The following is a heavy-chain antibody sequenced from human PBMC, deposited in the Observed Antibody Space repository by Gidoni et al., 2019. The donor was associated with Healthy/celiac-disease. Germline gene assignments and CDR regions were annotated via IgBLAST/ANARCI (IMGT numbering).Heavy chain of an antibody. CDR2: IVVGSGNT. D-gene: IGHD2-15*01. J-gene: IGHJ4*02. V-gene: IGHV1-58*01. CDR1: GFTFTSSA. Sequence: QMQLVQSGPEVKKHGTSVKVSCKASGFTFTSSAVQWVRQARGQRLEWIGWIVVGSGNTNYAQKFQERVTITRDMSTSTAYMELSSLRSEDTAVYYCAADGAATPFDYWGQGTLVTVSS. CDR3: AADGAATPFDY.